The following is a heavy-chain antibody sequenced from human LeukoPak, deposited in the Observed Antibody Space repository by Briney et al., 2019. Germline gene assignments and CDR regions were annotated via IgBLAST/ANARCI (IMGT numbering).Heavy chain of an antibody. V-gene: IGHV4-4*07. Sequence: PSETLSLTCTVSGGFISSYYWSWIRQPAGKGLEWIGRIYTSGSTNYNPSLKSRVTMSVDTSKNQFSLKLSSVTAADTAVYYCARDGFLPQNYDSSGYPRGPYYYYYYGMDVWGQGTTVTVSS. CDR1: GGFISSYY. J-gene: IGHJ6*01. CDR2: IYTSGST. CDR3: ARDGFLPQNYDSSGYPRGPYYYYYYGMDV. D-gene: IGHD3-22*01.